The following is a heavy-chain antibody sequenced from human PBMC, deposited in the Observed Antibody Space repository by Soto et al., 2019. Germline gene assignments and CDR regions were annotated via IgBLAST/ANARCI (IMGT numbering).Heavy chain of an antibody. D-gene: IGHD1-26*01. J-gene: IGHJ3*01. CDR3: AKDSISYYGIYDAFDV. Sequence: VQLLESGGGLVQPGGSLRLSCEASGFTFSNYAMAWVRQTPGEGPEWVSTIGGGGDIFYAESVQGRFIISRDDSRSTMYLQMDNLRVEDTAIYFCAKDSISYYGIYDAFDVWGQGTVVTVSS. CDR1: GFTFSNYA. CDR2: IGGGGDI. V-gene: IGHV3-23*01.